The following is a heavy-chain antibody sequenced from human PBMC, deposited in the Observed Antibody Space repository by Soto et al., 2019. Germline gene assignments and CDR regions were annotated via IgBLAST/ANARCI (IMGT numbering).Heavy chain of an antibody. CDR3: ARFPFDRSSWTNPRYFDY. J-gene: IGHJ4*02. Sequence: QVQLQQWGAGLLRPAETMSLTCAVYGGSFSGYYWIWIRQPPGKGLEWIGEINQSGFTSYNPSLESQVIMSVDTSKNQFSLRLSSVTAADTAVYYCARFPFDRSSWTNPRYFDYWGQGTLVTVSS. CDR1: GGSFSGYY. D-gene: IGHD6-13*01. CDR2: INQSGFT. V-gene: IGHV4-34*01.